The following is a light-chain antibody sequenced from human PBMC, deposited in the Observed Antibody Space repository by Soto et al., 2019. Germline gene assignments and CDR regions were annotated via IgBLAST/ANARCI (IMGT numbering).Light chain of an antibody. CDR3: QSYDSSLSEHVV. Sequence: QSVLTQPPSVSGAPGQRVTISCTGSSSNIGAGYDVHWYQQLPGTAPKHLIYGNSNRPSGVPDRFSGSKSGTSASLAITGLQAEDEAYYYCQSYDSSLSEHVVFGGGTKLTVL. J-gene: IGLJ2*01. V-gene: IGLV1-40*01. CDR2: GNS. CDR1: SSNIGAGYD.